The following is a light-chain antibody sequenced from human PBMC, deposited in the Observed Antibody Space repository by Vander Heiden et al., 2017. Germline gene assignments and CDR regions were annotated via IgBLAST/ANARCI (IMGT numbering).Light chain of an antibody. V-gene: IGKV3-11*01. Sequence: EIVLTQSPATLSLSPGERATLSCRASQTVSSYLAWYQPKPGQAPRLLIYDASNRATGIPARFSGSGSGTDFTLTISSLEPEDFAVYYCQQRSNVGLTFGGGTKVEIK. CDR1: QTVSSY. CDR3: QQRSNVGLT. J-gene: IGKJ4*01. CDR2: DAS.